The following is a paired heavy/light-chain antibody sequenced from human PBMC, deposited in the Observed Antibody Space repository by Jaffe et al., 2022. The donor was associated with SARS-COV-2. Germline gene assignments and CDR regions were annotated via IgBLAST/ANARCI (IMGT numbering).Light chain of an antibody. CDR1: QDISNY. V-gene: IGKV1-16*02. Sequence: DIQMTQSPSSLSASVGDRVTITCRASQDISNYLAWFQQKPGKAPKSLIYAASILQGGVPSKFSGSGSGTDFTLTISSLQPEDFASYYCLQYNRSPYTFGQGTQLEIK. CDR2: AAS. CDR3: LQYNRSPYT. J-gene: IGKJ2*01.
Heavy chain of an antibody. CDR1: GFTFSNAW. V-gene: IGHV3-15*01. D-gene: IGHD3-16*01. J-gene: IGHJ4*02. CDR2: IKSNANGGTT. CDR3: TTEVTEVWGKFC. Sequence: EVQVVESGGGLVKPGESLRLSCAASGFTFSNAWMSWVRQAPGKGLEWVGRIKSNANGGTTDYAAPVKGRFTISRDDSKNTLYLQMNSLKTEDTALYYCTTEVTEVWGKFCWGQGTLVTVSS.